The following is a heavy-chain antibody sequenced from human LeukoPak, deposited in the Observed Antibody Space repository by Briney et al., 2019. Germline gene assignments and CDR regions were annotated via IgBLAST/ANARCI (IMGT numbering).Heavy chain of an antibody. Sequence: ASVKVSCKASGYTFTSYDINWVRQATGQGLEWMGWMNPNSGSTGYAQKFQGRVTITRNTSISTAYMELSSLRSEDTAVYYCARLCYDSSGYYCPLDYWGQGTLVTVSS. V-gene: IGHV1-8*03. CDR1: GYTFTSYD. CDR3: ARLCYDSSGYYCPLDY. CDR2: MNPNSGST. J-gene: IGHJ4*02. D-gene: IGHD3-22*01.